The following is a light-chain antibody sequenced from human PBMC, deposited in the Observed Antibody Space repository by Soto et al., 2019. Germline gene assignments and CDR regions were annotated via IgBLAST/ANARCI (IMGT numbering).Light chain of an antibody. V-gene: IGLV1-47*01. CDR1: SSNIGSNY. Sequence: QSVLTHPPSASGTPGQRVTISCSGSSSNIGSNYVYWYQQLPGTAPKLLIYRNNQRPSGVPDRFSGSKSGTSASLAISGLRSEDEADYYCAAWDDSLSGNYVFGTGTKLTVL. CDR3: AAWDDSLSGNYV. CDR2: RNN. J-gene: IGLJ1*01.